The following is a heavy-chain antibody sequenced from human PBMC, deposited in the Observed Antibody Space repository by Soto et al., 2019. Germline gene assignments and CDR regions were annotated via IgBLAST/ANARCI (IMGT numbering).Heavy chain of an antibody. J-gene: IGHJ5*02. V-gene: IGHV4-30-2*01. D-gene: IGHD4-4*01. CDR3: ARGYHDYTRGWFDP. Sequence: SETLSLTCAVSGGSISSGGYSWSWIRQPPGKGLEWIGYIYHSGSTYYNPSLKSRVTISVDRSKNQFSLKLSSVTAADTAVYYCARGYHDYTRGWFDPWGQGTLDTVSS. CDR1: GGSISSGGYS. CDR2: IYHSGST.